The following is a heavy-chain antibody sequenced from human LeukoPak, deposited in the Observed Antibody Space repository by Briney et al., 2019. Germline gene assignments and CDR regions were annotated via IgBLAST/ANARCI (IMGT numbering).Heavy chain of an antibody. CDR1: GVSFSGYY. V-gene: IGHV4-34*01. CDR3: ARRVRFLEWLFYFDY. Sequence: PSETLSLTCAVYGVSFSGYYWSWIRQPPGKGLEWIGEINHSGSTNYNPSLKSRVTISVDTSKNQFSLKLSSVTAADTAVYYCARRVRFLEWLFYFDYWGQGTLVTVSS. D-gene: IGHD3-3*01. CDR2: INHSGST. J-gene: IGHJ4*02.